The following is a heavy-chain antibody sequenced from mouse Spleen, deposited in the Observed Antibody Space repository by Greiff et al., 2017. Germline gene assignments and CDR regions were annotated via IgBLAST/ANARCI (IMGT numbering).Heavy chain of an antibody. D-gene: IGHD2-14*01. CDR1: GYTFTSYW. Sequence: VQLQQPGAELVKPGASVKMSCKASGYTFTSYWITWVKQRPGQGLEWIGDIYPGSGSTNYNEKFKSKATLTVDTSSSTAYMQLSSLTSEDSAVYYCARGGAYYRYDGAWFAYWGQGTLVTVSA. V-gene: IGHV1-55*01. CDR3: ARGGAYYRYDGAWFAY. J-gene: IGHJ3*01. CDR2: IYPGSGST.